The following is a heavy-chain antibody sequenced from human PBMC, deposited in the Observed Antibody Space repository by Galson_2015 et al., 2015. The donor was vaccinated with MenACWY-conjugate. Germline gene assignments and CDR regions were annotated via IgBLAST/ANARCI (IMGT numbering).Heavy chain of an antibody. V-gene: IGHV3-72*01. CDR2: IRNKLYSYTT. CDR1: GLTFSDYY. D-gene: IGHD5-18*01. J-gene: IGHJ4*02. Sequence: SLRLSCAASGLTFSDYYMDWVRQAPGKGLEWVGRIRNKLYSYTTEYAASLEGRLTISRDDSKNSSHLQLNALKTEDTAVYFCARGGRRDNSGYAYAFAYWGQGTLVTVSS. CDR3: ARGGRRDNSGYAYAFAY.